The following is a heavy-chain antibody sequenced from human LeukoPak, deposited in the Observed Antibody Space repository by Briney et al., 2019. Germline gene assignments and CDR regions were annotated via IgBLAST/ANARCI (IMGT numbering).Heavy chain of an antibody. Sequence: GGSLRLSCAASGFAFSSYVMHWVRQAPGKGLEWVSSISSSSSYIYYADSVKGRFTISRDNAKNSLYLQMNSLRAEDTAVYYCAREASYGYVDAFDIWGQGTMVTVSS. D-gene: IGHD5-18*01. V-gene: IGHV3-21*01. CDR3: AREASYGYVDAFDI. CDR2: ISSSSSYI. J-gene: IGHJ3*02. CDR1: GFAFSSYV.